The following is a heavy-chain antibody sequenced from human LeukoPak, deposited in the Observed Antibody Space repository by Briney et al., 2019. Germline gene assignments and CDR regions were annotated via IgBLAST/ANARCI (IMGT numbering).Heavy chain of an antibody. Sequence: VTVSCKSSGHTFTEYYVHWVRQAPGLGLEWLGWIHPGTGNPNYAQKFQGRVTISRDTSIKTAYMELIRLKSDDTAVYYCASYASGYNWLKVWGQGTLDTVSS. D-gene: IGHD1-1*01. CDR2: IHPGTGNP. V-gene: IGHV1-2*02. CDR3: ASYASGYNWLKV. J-gene: IGHJ4*01. CDR1: GHTFTEYY.